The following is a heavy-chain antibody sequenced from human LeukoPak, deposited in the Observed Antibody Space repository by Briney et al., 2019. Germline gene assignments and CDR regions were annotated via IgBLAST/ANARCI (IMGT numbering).Heavy chain of an antibody. D-gene: IGHD4-23*01. CDR2: IYHSGST. CDR3: ASQCRGYGGNSDY. J-gene: IGHJ4*02. CDR1: GYSISSSYY. Sequence: PSETLSLTCTVSGYSISSSYYWGWIRQPPGKGLEWIGSIYHSGSTYYNPSLKSRVNISVDTSKHQFSLKLSPVTAADTAVYYSASQCRGYGGNSDYWGQGTLVTVSS. V-gene: IGHV4-38-2*02.